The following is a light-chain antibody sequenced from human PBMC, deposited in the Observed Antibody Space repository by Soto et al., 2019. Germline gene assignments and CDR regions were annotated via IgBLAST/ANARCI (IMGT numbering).Light chain of an antibody. V-gene: IGKV3-11*01. CDR2: EAS. CDR1: QSVSGY. CDR3: HQRSYWPWT. Sequence: EIVLTQSPATLSLSPGERATLSCRASQSVSGYLVWYQQKPGQAPRHLIYEASTRATGIPARFSGSGTGTDFTLTINSLEPEDFAVYFWHQRSYWPWTFGQGTKVEIK. J-gene: IGKJ1*01.